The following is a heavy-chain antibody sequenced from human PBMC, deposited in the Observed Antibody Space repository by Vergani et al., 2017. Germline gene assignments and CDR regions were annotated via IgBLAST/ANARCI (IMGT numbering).Heavy chain of an antibody. CDR3: ANKRGDNWFDP. CDR2: INPNGGGT. Sequence: QVQLVQSGAEVKKPGASVKVSCRASGYTFTAYYMHWVRQAPGQGFEWMGWINPNGGGTSYAQKFQGRVTMTRDTSISTAYMGLSRLSSDDTAVYYCANKRGDNWFDPWGQGTLVTVSS. J-gene: IGHJ5*02. V-gene: IGHV1-2*02. D-gene: IGHD3-16*01. CDR1: GYTFTAYY.